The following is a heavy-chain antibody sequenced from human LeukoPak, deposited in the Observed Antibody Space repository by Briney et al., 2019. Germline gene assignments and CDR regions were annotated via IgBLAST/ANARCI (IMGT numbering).Heavy chain of an antibody. CDR3: ARPLGYCSGGSCPD. D-gene: IGHD2-15*01. J-gene: IGHJ1*01. V-gene: IGHV1-69*01. Sequence: SVKVSCRASGGTFSSYAISWVRQAPGQGLEWMGGIIPIFGTANYAQKFQGRVTITADESTSTAYMELSSLRSEDTAVYYCARPLGYCSGGSCPDWGQGTLVTVSS. CDR1: GGTFSSYA. CDR2: IIPIFGTA.